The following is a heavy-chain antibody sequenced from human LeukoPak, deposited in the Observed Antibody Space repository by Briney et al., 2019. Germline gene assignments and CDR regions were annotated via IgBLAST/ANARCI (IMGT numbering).Heavy chain of an antibody. CDR1: GGSISSGSYY. D-gene: IGHD5-12*01. J-gene: IGHJ4*02. Sequence: PSETLSLTCTVSGGSISSGSYYWSWIRQPPGKGLEWLGEINHSGSTNYNPSLKSRVTISVDTSKNQFSLKLSSVTAADTAVYYCARGPVVGWLRPPVFDYWGQGTLVTVSS. V-gene: IGHV4-39*07. CDR2: INHSGST. CDR3: ARGPVVGWLRPPVFDY.